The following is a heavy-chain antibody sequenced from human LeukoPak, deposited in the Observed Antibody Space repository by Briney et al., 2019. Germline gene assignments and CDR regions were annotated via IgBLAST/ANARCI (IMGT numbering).Heavy chain of an antibody. D-gene: IGHD4-23*01. CDR2: IRSKAYGGTT. Sequence: GGSLRLSCTASGFTFGDYAMSWFRQAPGKGLEWVGFIRSKAYGGTTEYAASVKGRFTISRDDSKSIAYLQMNSLKTEDTAVYYCTRENGGNSFSLLDYWGQGTLVTVSS. J-gene: IGHJ4*02. V-gene: IGHV3-49*03. CDR1: GFTFGDYA. CDR3: TRENGGNSFSLLDY.